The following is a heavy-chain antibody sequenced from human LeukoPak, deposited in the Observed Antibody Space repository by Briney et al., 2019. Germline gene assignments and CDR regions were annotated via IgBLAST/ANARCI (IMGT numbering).Heavy chain of an antibody. CDR3: ATDPEVLAMVRGVIITQRGN. D-gene: IGHD3-10*01. CDR1: GYTFTDYY. Sequence: ASVKISCKVSGYTFTDYYMHWVQQAPGKGLEWMGLVDPGDGETIYAEKFQGRVTITADTSTDTAYMELSSLRSEDTAVYYCATDPEVLAMVRGVIITQRGNWGQGTLVTVSS. CDR2: VDPGDGET. V-gene: IGHV1-69-2*01. J-gene: IGHJ4*02.